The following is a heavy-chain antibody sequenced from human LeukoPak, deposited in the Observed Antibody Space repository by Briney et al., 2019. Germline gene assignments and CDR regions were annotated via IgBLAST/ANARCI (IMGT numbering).Heavy chain of an antibody. J-gene: IGHJ6*03. CDR2: IDHTGST. CDR3: AREVGATFYYYYYMDV. D-gene: IGHD1-26*01. Sequence: PSETLSLTCSVSDDSISIYYWSWIRQPPGKGLEWIGYIDHTGSTNYNPSLNSRVTISRDTSKNHFSLELSSVTAADTAVYYCAREVGATFYYYYYMDVWGKGTTVTVSS. CDR1: DDSISIYY. V-gene: IGHV4-59*12.